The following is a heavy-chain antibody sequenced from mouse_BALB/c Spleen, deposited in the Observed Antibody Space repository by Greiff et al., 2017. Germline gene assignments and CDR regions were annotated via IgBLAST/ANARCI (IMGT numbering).Heavy chain of an antibody. V-gene: IGHV14-3*02. CDR3: ARTPTVVTPYAMDY. CDR1: GFNIKDTY. J-gene: IGHJ4*01. Sequence: EVKLMESGAELVKPGASVKLSCTASGFNIKDTYMHWVKQRPEQGLEWIGRIDPANGNTKYDPKFQGKATITADTSSNTAYLQLSSLTSEDTAVYYCARTPTVVTPYAMDYWGQGTSVTVSS. D-gene: IGHD1-1*01. CDR2: IDPANGNT.